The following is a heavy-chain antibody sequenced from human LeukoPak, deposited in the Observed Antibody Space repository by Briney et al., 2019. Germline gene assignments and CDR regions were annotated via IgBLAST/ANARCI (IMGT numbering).Heavy chain of an antibody. CDR3: ASADTAMVDGFDY. CDR2: IYHSGST. V-gene: IGHV4-4*02. D-gene: IGHD5-18*01. Sequence: SETLSLTCAVSGGSISSSNWWSWVRQPPGKGLEWIGYIYHSGSTYYNPSLKSRVTISVDRSKNQFSLKLSSVTAADTAVYYCASADTAMVDGFDYWGQGTLVTVSS. J-gene: IGHJ4*02. CDR1: GGSISSSNW.